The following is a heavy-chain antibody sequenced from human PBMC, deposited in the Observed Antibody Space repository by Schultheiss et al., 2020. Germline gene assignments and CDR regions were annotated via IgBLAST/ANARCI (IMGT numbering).Heavy chain of an antibody. J-gene: IGHJ4*02. V-gene: IGHV3-30*02. CDR2: IRYDGSNK. CDR1: GFTFSSYG. CDR3: AKSPTGGIVVVVGHY. Sequence: GESLKISCAASGFTFSSYGMHWVRQAPGKGLEWVAFIRYDGSNKYYADSVKGRFTISRDNSKNTLYLQMNSLRAEDTAVYYCAKSPTGGIVVVVGHYWGQGTLVTVSS. D-gene: IGHD2-15*01.